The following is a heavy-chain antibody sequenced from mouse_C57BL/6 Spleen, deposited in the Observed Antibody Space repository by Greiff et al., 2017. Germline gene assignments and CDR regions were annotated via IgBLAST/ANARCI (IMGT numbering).Heavy chain of an antibody. Sequence: QVQLKESGPGLVAPSQSLSITCTVSGFSLTSYGVHWVRQPPGKGLEWLVVIWSDGSTTYNSALNSRLSISKDNSKSQVFIKMNSLQSDDTAMYYCARHDLLWGGHTMDYWGQGTSVTVSS. CDR2: IWSDGST. CDR1: GFSLTSYG. J-gene: IGHJ4*01. V-gene: IGHV2-6-1*01. D-gene: IGHD2-1*01. CDR3: ARHDLLWGGHTMDY.